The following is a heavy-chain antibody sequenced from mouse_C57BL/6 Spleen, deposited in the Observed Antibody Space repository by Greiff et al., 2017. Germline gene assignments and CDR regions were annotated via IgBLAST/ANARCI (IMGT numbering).Heavy chain of an antibody. D-gene: IGHD2-4*01. Sequence: QVQLQQPGAELVKPGASVKLSCKASGYTFTSYWMHWVKQRPGQGLEWIGMIHPNSGSTNYNEKFKSKATLTVDKSSSTAYMQLSSLTSEDSAGYYCARETYDDDVWFADWGQGTLVTVSA. V-gene: IGHV1-64*01. CDR1: GYTFTSYW. CDR3: ARETYDDDVWFAD. CDR2: IHPNSGST. J-gene: IGHJ3*01.